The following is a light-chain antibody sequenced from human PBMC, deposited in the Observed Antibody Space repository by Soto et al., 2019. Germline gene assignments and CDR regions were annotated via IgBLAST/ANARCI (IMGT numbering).Light chain of an antibody. V-gene: IGLV2-11*01. CDR2: DVS. J-gene: IGLJ1*01. CDR1: SSDVGGYNY. Sequence: QSALTQPRSVSGSPGQSVTISCTGTSSDVGGYNYVSWYQQHPGKAPKLMIYDVSKRPSGVPDRFSGSKSGNTASLTISGLQAEDESDYYCGSYAGSYYVVGTGTKLTVL. CDR3: GSYAGSYYV.